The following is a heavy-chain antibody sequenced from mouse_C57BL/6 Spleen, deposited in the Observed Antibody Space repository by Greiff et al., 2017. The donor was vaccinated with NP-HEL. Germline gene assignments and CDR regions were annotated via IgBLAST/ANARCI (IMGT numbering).Heavy chain of an antibody. CDR2: ISDGGSYT. Sequence: EVKLVESGGGLVKPGGSLKLSCAASGFTFSSYAMSWVRQTPEKRLEWVATISDGGSYTYYPDNVKGRFTISRDNAKNNLYLQMSHLKSEDTAMYYCAMDQEGIYYYGRAFAYWGQGTLVTVSA. D-gene: IGHD1-1*01. V-gene: IGHV5-4*03. J-gene: IGHJ3*01. CDR3: AMDQEGIYYYGRAFAY. CDR1: GFTFSSYA.